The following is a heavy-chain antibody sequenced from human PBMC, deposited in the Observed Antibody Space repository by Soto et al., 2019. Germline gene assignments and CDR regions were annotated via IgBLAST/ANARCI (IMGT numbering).Heavy chain of an antibody. CDR3: ARTPTK. D-gene: IGHD5-12*01. CDR1: GGSISSDDYA. J-gene: IGHJ4*02. V-gene: IGHV4-30-2*01. CDR2: IHHSGIA. Sequence: SETLSLTCAVSGGSISSDDYAWSWIRQPPGKGLEWIGYIHHSGIAYYKPSLKSRISLSVDRSKNQFSLKLSSVTAADTAVYFCARTPTKWGQGTLVTSP.